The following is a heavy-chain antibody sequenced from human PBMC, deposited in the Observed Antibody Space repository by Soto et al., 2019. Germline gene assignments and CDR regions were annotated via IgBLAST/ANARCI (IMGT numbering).Heavy chain of an antibody. J-gene: IGHJ4*01. CDR3: ARMGIGDWLLYLDH. CDR1: GYSISSSSW. V-gene: IGHV4-28*01. D-gene: IGHD3-9*01. Sequence: PSDPLSLTCAVSGYSISSSSWCGWIRQPPGNGLAWIGYIYYSGSPSYTPPLKSRVTLSVDTSKNQFSLKLSSVPAVDTAVYYCARMGIGDWLLYLDHWGQGTLVNVPS. CDR2: IYYSGSP.